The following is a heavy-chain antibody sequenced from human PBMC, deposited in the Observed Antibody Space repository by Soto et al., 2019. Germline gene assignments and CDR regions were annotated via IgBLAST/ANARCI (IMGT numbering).Heavy chain of an antibody. J-gene: IGHJ4*02. CDR3: ARVYCSGGRCYHLDY. Sequence: EVQLVESGGGLVQPGGSLRLSCAASGFTFSSYWMHWVRQAPGKGLVWVSRINSDGSSTSYADSVKGRFTISRDNAXXPLYLQMNSLRAEDTAVYYWARVYCSGGRCYHLDYWGQGPLVTVSS. CDR1: GFTFSSYW. CDR2: INSDGSST. V-gene: IGHV3-74*01. D-gene: IGHD2-15*01.